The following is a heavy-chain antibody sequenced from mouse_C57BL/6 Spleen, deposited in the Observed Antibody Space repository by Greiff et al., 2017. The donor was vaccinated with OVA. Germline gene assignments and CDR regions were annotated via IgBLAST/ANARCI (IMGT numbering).Heavy chain of an antibody. CDR2: IDPANGNT. J-gene: IGHJ2*01. CDR1: GFNIKNTY. CDR3: ARSPIAVGYFDY. V-gene: IGHV14-3*01. Sequence: EVQRVESVAELVRPGASVKLSCTASGFNIKNTYMHWVKQRPEQGLEWIGRIDPANGNTKYAPKFQGKATITADTSSNTAYLQLSSLTSEDTAIYYCARSPIAVGYFDYWGQGTTLTVSS.